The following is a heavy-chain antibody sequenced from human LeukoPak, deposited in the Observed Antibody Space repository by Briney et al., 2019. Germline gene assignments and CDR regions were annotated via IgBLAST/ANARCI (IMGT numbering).Heavy chain of an antibody. J-gene: IGHJ4*01. CDR1: GGSVSTSDYY. Sequence: KPSETLSLTCTVSGGSVSTSDYYWGWIRQTPGKGLEWIGDIFHNGKTNYSPSLKGRVTISIDTSNNQFSLRLPSVTAADTAVYYCAGIFDSWGQEPWSPSPQ. CDR2: IFHNGKT. V-gene: IGHV4-39*07. CDR3: AGIFDS.